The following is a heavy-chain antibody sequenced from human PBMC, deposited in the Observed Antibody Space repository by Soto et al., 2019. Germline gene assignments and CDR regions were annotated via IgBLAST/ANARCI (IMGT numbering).Heavy chain of an antibody. V-gene: IGHV4-59*11. J-gene: IGHJ4*02. CDR2: IYDSGST. Sequence: LSRTCSVSGDSLKNHYWAWIRHSPGKGLEWSGNIYDSGSTNYSPALKSRVSMSVDTSKNLFSLKMKSVTAADTAVYYCSRSSLVPVDSSDFWGQGTVVTGSS. CDR1: GDSLKNHY. CDR3: SRSSLVPVDSSDF. D-gene: IGHD3-9*01.